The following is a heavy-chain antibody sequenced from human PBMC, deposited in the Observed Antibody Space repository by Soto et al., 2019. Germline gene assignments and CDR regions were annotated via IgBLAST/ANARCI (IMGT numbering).Heavy chain of an antibody. D-gene: IGHD3-10*01. CDR2: IYYSGST. V-gene: IGHV4-59*01. J-gene: IGHJ5*02. CDR3: ASFTFTMVRYNWSDP. CDR1: GGSISSYY. Sequence: SETLSLTCTVSGGSISSYYWSWIRQPPGKGLEWIGYIYYSGSTNYNPSLKSRVTISVDTSKNQFSLKLSSVTAADTAVYYCASFTFTMVRYNWSDPCGQGTLVT.